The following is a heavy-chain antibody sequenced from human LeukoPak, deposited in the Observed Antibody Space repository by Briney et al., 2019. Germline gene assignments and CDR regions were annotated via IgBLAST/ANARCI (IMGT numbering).Heavy chain of an antibody. D-gene: IGHD6-19*01. J-gene: IGHJ4*02. CDR2: ISTYNGNT. Sequence: ASVKVSCKASGYTFTSYGFSWVRQAPGQGLEWMGWISTYNGNTNYAQSFQGRVAMTTDTSTTTTYMELRSLRSDDTAVYYCARAPPLIAVAGLDYWGQGTLVTVS. CDR3: ARAPPLIAVAGLDY. CDR1: GYTFTSYG. V-gene: IGHV1-18*01.